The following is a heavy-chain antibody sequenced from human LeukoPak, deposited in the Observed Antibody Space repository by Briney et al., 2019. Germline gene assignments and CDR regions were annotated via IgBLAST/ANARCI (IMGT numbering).Heavy chain of an antibody. CDR1: GGSISSYY. Sequence: SETLSLTCTVSGGSISSYYWSWIRQPPGKGLEWIGHIYYSGSTNYNPSLKSRVTISVDTSKNQFSLKLSSVTAADTAVYYCARHGYSSGWSAPFGYWGQGTLVTVSS. J-gene: IGHJ4*02. D-gene: IGHD6-19*01. V-gene: IGHV4-59*08. CDR2: IYYSGST. CDR3: ARHGYSSGWSAPFGY.